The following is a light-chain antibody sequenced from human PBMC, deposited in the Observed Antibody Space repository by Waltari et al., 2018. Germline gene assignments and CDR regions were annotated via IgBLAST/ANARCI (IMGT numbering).Light chain of an antibody. CDR3: AVWDESLSGPV. CDR2: SIT. V-gene: IGLV1-44*01. Sequence: QSLWTQPPTASGTPGQRVTIPCSGSNPHIGSTPVNWYQQVPGRAPKLLINSITERPSGVPLRFTGSKSGTSASMDIRGLQPEDEAEYYCAVWDESLSGPVFGGGTKLTVL. J-gene: IGLJ3*02. CDR1: NPHIGSTP.